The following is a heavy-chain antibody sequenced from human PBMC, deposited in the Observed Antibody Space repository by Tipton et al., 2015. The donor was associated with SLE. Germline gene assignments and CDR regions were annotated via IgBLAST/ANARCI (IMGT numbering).Heavy chain of an antibody. CDR1: GFTLSGYG. CDR2: IQNDGSKK. J-gene: IGHJ4*02. V-gene: IGHV3-30*02. CDR3: SRSQGYYDN. Sequence: SLRLSCAASGFTLSGYGMHWVRQAPGKGLEWLTFIQNDGSKKYYADSVKGRFTISRDNSKNTVSLQMNSLRTDDTAVYYCSRSQGYYDNWGQGTLVTVSS.